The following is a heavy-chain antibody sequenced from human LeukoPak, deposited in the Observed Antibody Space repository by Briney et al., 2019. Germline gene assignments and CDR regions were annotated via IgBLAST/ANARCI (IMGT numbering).Heavy chain of an antibody. CDR3: VRDPCGGGSCIDY. D-gene: IGHD2-21*01. Sequence: GGSLRLSCAASGFTFSNYEMDWVRQAPGKGPEWVSYISSSGTTVKYPDSVKGRFTISRDNAKNSLYLQMSSLRADDTAVYYCVRDPCGGGSCIDYWGRGTQATVSS. J-gene: IGHJ4*02. V-gene: IGHV3-48*03. CDR2: ISSSGTTV. CDR1: GFTFSNYE.